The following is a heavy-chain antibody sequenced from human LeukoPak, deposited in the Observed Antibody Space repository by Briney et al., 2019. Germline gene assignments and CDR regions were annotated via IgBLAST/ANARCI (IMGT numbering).Heavy chain of an antibody. CDR3: ARDYGDYYFDY. CDR1: GFTFSSYW. Sequence: GGSLRLSCAASGFTFSSYWMHWVRQAPGKGLVWVSRINSDGSNTNYADSVKGRFTISRDNAKNTLYLQMNSPRAVDTAVYYCARDYGDYYFDYWGQGTLVTASS. V-gene: IGHV3-74*01. J-gene: IGHJ4*02. D-gene: IGHD4-17*01. CDR2: INSDGSNT.